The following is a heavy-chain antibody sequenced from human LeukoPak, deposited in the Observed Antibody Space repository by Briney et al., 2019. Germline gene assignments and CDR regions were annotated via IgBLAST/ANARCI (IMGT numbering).Heavy chain of an antibody. CDR2: IYYSGST. D-gene: IGHD2-21*02. Sequence: SETLSLTCTVSGGSISSSSYYWDWIRQPPGKGLEWIGSIYYSGSTYYNPSLKSRVTISVDTSKNQFSLKLSSVTAADTAVYYCARQSDHTAYSSLISWGQGTLVAVSS. V-gene: IGHV4-39*01. J-gene: IGHJ4*02. CDR1: GGSISSSSYY. CDR3: ARQSDHTAYSSLIS.